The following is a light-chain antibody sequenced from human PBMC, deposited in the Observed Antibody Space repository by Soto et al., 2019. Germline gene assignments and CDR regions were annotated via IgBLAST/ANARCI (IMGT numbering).Light chain of an antibody. CDR2: GAS. Sequence: DIPMTQSPSSLSASVGDRIAITCRASESIRSYLNWYQQKPGKAPKLLIYGASSLRSGVPSRFSGSGSETDFTLTISSLQPEDFATYFCQQSYTTPRFTFGPGTKVDIK. CDR1: ESIRSY. CDR3: QQSYTTPRFT. V-gene: IGKV1-39*01. J-gene: IGKJ3*01.